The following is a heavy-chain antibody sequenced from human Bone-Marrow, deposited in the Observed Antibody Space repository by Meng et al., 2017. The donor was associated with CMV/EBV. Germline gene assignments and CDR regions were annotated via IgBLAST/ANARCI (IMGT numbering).Heavy chain of an antibody. Sequence: ASVKVSCKASGGTFSSYAISWVRQAPGQGLEWMGWISAYSGNTNYAQKLQGRVTMTTDTSTSTAYMELRSLRSDDTAVYYCARHRITIFGVVILYYFDYWGQGTLVTSPQ. CDR1: GGTFSSYA. J-gene: IGHJ4*02. CDR3: ARHRITIFGVVILYYFDY. CDR2: ISAYSGNT. V-gene: IGHV1-18*01. D-gene: IGHD3-3*01.